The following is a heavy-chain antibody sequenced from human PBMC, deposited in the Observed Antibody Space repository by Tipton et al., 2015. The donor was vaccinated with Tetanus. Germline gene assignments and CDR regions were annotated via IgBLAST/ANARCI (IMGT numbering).Heavy chain of an antibody. CDR1: GGSTRDFY. CDR2: IFYSGST. Sequence: GLVKPSDNLSLSCTVSGGSTRDFYWSWIRQPAGERLEWIGRIFYSGSTISNPSLKSRVTMSVDTSKNQFSLKLTSVTAADTAVYYCARVLRFSASGGWDDAFDIWGQGTLVTVSS. D-gene: IGHD2-15*01. CDR3: ARVLRFSASGGWDDAFDI. J-gene: IGHJ3*02. V-gene: IGHV4-4*07.